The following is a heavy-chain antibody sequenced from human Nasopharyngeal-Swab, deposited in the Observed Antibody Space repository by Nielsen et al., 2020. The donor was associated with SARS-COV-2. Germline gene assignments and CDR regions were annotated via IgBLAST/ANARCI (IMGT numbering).Heavy chain of an antibody. Sequence: GESLKISCAASGFTFSDYDMHWVRQTPGKGLEWVSAIGGSGESTYYADSVKGRFTVSRDNSKNTLYLQLNSLRAEDTAVYYCAISTVTSPIHYWGQGTLVTVSS. CDR1: GFTFSDYD. CDR2: IGGSGEST. CDR3: AISTVTSPIHY. D-gene: IGHD4-17*01. V-gene: IGHV3-23*01. J-gene: IGHJ4*02.